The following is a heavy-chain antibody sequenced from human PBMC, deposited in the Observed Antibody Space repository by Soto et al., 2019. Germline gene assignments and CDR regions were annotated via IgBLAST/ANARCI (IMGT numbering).Heavy chain of an antibody. CDR2: ISGSGGDI. V-gene: IGHV3-21*04. D-gene: IGHD3-16*01. CDR1: GLTFSRAD. J-gene: IGHJ6*03. CDR3: ARVGRIYYYMDV. Sequence: LRLSCAASGLTFSRADLSWVRQAPGKGLEWVSSISGSGGDIHYADSVKGRFTVSRDNAKNSLYLQMNSLRAEDTAVYYCARVGRIYYYMDVWGKGTTVTVSS.